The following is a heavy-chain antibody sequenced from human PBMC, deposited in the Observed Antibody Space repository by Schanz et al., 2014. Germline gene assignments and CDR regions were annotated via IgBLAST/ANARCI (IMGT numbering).Heavy chain of an antibody. J-gene: IGHJ4*02. Sequence: VQLVESGGGVVQPGRSLRLSCAASGFTFSKYGMHWVHQAPGKGLEWVSAISGSGGDTYYADSVKGRFTISRDNSKNTLYLQMNSLRAEDTAVYYCAKGQLLSYYFDYWGQGTLVTVSS. CDR3: AKGQLLSYYFDY. CDR2: ISGSGGDT. CDR1: GFTFSKYG. V-gene: IGHV3-23*04. D-gene: IGHD2-21*01.